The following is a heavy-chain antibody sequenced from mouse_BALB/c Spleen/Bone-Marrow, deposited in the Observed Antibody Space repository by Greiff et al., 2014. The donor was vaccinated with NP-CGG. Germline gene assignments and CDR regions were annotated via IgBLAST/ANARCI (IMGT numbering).Heavy chain of an antibody. CDR3: ARYDYRYSWFAY. Sequence: VQLQQPGAELVKPGASVKLSCTASGFNIKDTYMHWVKQRPEQGLEWIGRIDPANGNTKYDPKFQGKATIISDTSSNTAYLQLRSLTSEDTAVYYCARYDYRYSWFAYWGQGTLVTVSA. CDR1: GFNIKDTY. CDR2: IDPANGNT. D-gene: IGHD2-14*01. J-gene: IGHJ3*01. V-gene: IGHV14-3*02.